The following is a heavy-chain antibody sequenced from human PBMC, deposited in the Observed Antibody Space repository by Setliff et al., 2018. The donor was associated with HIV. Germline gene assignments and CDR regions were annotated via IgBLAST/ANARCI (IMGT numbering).Heavy chain of an antibody. CDR3: ARSQGIVPAAPLWY. Sequence: GASVKVSCKASGYTFTGYYMHWVRQAPGQGLEWMGWINPNSGGTSYAQKFQGWVTMTRDTSISTAYMELSRLRSDDTAVYYCARSQGIVPAAPLWYWGQGTLVTVSS. CDR1: GYTFTGYY. D-gene: IGHD2-2*01. CDR2: INPNSGGT. J-gene: IGHJ4*02. V-gene: IGHV1-2*04.